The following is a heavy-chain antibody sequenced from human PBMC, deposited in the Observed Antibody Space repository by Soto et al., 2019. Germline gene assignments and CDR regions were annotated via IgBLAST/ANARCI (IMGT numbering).Heavy chain of an antibody. CDR1: GDTFTSYG. V-gene: IGHV1-18*01. J-gene: IGHJ1*01. CDR3: ATSPVDFCESNGYRRCYFPL. CDR2: IRAYNGNP. D-gene: IGHD3-22*01. Sequence: ASARVSCQASGDTFTSYGSNWVRHAPGEGLEWMGWIRAYNGNPNYAQKLQGRGTMTTDTSTSTAYLELRSLRSDDTAVYYCATSPVDFCESNGYRRCYFPLSGQRTLVT.